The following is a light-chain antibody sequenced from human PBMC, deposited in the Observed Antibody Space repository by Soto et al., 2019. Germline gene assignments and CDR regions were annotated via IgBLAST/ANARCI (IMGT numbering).Light chain of an antibody. CDR1: QSIGRN. CDR2: AAA. CDR3: QQYNNWPLT. V-gene: IGKV3-15*01. Sequence: EIEMTQSPATLSVPPGERATLSSRSSQSIGRNLVWHQQKPGQAPRLLIYAAATRATGIPARFSGSGSGTEFTLTITSLQSEDFAVDYCQQYNNWPLTLGGGTRVDIK. J-gene: IGKJ4*01.